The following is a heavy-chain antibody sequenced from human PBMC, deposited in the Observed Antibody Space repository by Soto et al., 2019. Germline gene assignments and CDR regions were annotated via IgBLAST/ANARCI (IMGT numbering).Heavy chain of an antibody. V-gene: IGHV1-69*13. J-gene: IGHJ6*02. CDR2: IIPIFGTA. CDR3: ASLYCTNGVCFELPGYYYGMDV. D-gene: IGHD2-8*01. CDR1: GGTVSSYA. Sequence: SVKVSCKASGGTVSSYAISWVRQAPGQGLEWMGGIIPIFGTANYAQKFQGRVTITADESTSTAYMELSSLRSEDTAVYYCASLYCTNGVCFELPGYYYGMDVWGQGTTVTVSS.